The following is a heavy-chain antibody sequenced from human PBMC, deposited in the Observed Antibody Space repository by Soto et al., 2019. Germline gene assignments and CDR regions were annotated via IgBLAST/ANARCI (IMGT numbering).Heavy chain of an antibody. CDR3: ERGDPFAV. CDR2: IYSCGDT. CDR1: GFTVSSNY. Sequence: EVQLAETGGGLIQPGGSLRLSCAASGFTVSSNYMSWVRQPPGKGLEWVSIIYSCGDTYYADSVKGRFTISRDSSTHTLYLQMNTHRAEDTAVYYCERGDPFAVCGQGTLVTVSS. J-gene: IGHJ4*02. V-gene: IGHV3-53*02. D-gene: IGHD3-3*02.